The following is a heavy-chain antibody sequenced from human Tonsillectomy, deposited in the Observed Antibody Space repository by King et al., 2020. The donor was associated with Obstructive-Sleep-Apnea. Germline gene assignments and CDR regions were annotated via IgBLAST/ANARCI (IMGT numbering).Heavy chain of an antibody. CDR3: ARGQWGSXSXXSEXYXYXXXX. V-gene: IGHV4-31*03. Sequence: QLQESGPGLVKPSQTLSLTCTVSGGSISSGGYYWSWIRQRPGKGLEWIGYIYYSGNTHYNPSLKSRVTISLDTSKNQSSLKLSSVTAADTAVYYCARGQWGSXSXXSEXYXYXXXXXXQGTTVTVSS. J-gene: IGHJ6*02. CDR2: IYYSGNT. D-gene: IGHD3-10*01. CDR1: GGSISSGGYY.